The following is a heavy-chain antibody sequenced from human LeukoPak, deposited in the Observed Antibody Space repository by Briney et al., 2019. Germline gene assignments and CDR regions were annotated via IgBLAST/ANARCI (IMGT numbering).Heavy chain of an antibody. D-gene: IGHD6-19*01. CDR1: GGSFSGYY. V-gene: IGHV4-34*01. CDR2: INHSGST. CDR3: ASLAVAGLSEGY. Sequence: SETLSLTCAVYGGSFSGYYWSWIRQPPGKGLEWIGEINHSGSTNYNPSLKSRVTISVDTSKNQYSLKLSSVTAADTAVYYCASLAVAGLSEGYWGQGTLVIVSS. J-gene: IGHJ4*02.